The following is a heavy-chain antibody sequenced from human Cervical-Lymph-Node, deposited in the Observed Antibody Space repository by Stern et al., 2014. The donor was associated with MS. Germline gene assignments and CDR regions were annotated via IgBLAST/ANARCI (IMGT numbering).Heavy chain of an antibody. V-gene: IGHV4-59*01. J-gene: IGHJ6*02. CDR2: IYYSVST. D-gene: IGHD1-26*01. Sequence: QGQLVHSGPGLLKPSEILSLTCTVSGDSFSGYYLSWILQLPGKGLEWSWFIYYSVSTKHNPSLMNLITLSFDTSKNQFSLRLYSVTAADTAVYYCARTSGSSYYYFGMDVWGQGTTVTVS. CDR1: GDSFSGYY. CDR3: ARTSGSSYYYFGMDV.